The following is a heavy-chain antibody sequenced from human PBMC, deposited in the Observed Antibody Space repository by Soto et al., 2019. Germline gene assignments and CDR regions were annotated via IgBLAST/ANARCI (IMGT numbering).Heavy chain of an antibody. CDR3: ARGPRVVFYDSSGYYRY. J-gene: IGHJ4*02. V-gene: IGHV4-34*01. D-gene: IGHD3-22*01. CDR2: INHSGSN. Sequence: PLETQCHTCTVYDGSFRGYDGSWIRQHTGKGREWIDEINHSGSNNYNQSRKSRVTISVDTGNNQFSLKRSSVTAADTAVYYCARGPRVVFYDSSGYYRYWGQGTLVTVSS. CDR1: DGSFRGYD.